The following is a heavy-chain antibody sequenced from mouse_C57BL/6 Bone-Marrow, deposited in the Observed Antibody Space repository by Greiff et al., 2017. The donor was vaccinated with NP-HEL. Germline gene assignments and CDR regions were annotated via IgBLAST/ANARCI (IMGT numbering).Heavy chain of an antibody. CDR1: GYSFTGYY. V-gene: IGHV1-42*01. Sequence: EVMLVESGPELVKPGASVKISCKASGYSFTGYYMNWVKQSPEKSLEWIGEINPSTGGTTYNQKFKAKATLTVDKSSSTAYMQLKSLTSEDSAVYYCARGAYWGQGTLVTVSA. J-gene: IGHJ3*01. CDR2: INPSTGGT. CDR3: ARGAY.